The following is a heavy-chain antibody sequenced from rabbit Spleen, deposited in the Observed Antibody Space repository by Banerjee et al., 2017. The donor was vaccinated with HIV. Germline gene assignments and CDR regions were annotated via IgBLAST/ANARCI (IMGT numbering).Heavy chain of an antibody. CDR1: GVSFSNKDV. CDR3: AREVEIYTGVVGYGVPNYGMDL. V-gene: IGHV1S45*01. J-gene: IGHJ6*01. D-gene: IGHD6-1*01. Sequence: EQLEESGGGLVKPEGSLTLTCKASGVSFSNKDVMCWVRQAPGKGLEWIACINAVTGKAVYASWAKGRFTFSKTSSTTVTLQVTSLTAADTATYFCAREVEIYTGVVGYGVPNYGMDLWGQGTLVTVS. CDR2: INAVTGKA.